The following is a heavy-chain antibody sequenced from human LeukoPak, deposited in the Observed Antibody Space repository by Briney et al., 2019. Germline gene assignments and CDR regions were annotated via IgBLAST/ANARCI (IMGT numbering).Heavy chain of an antibody. J-gene: IGHJ5*02. Sequence: SETLSLTCTVSGGSISSYYWSWIRQPPGKGLEWIGYIYYSGSTNYNPSLKSRVTISVDTSKNQFSLKLSSVTAADTAVYYCASVRGYSSGWYASGFDPWGQGTLVTVSS. V-gene: IGHV4-59*12. D-gene: IGHD6-19*01. CDR2: IYYSGST. CDR3: ASVRGYSSGWYASGFDP. CDR1: GGSISSYY.